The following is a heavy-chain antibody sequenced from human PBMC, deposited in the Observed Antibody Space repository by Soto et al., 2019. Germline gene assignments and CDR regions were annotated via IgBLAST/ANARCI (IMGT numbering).Heavy chain of an antibody. CDR1: GFTFSSYS. CDR3: TRDLLKGNEWELLLGH. CDR2: ITRSSGSV. J-gene: IGHJ4*02. Sequence: EVQLVESGGGLVKPGGSLRLSCAASGFTFSSYSMTWVRQTPGKGLEWVSSITRSSGSVYYADSVKGRFTISRDNAKSSLYLHMNSLRAEDTAVYYCTRDLLKGNEWELLLGHWGQGSLVTVSS. V-gene: IGHV3-21*01. D-gene: IGHD1-26*01.